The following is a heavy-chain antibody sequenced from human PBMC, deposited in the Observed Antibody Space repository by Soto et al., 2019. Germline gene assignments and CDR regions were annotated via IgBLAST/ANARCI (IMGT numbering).Heavy chain of an antibody. CDR1: GFTFSSYA. CDR3: AKLSAVRGVIILPPDY. CDR2: ISGSGGST. D-gene: IGHD3-10*01. J-gene: IGHJ4*02. Sequence: LRLSCAASGFTFSSYAMSWVRQAPGKGLEWVSAISGSGGSTYYADSVKGRFTISRDNSKNTLYLQMNSLRAEDTAVYYCAKLSAVRGVIILPPDYWGQGTLVTVSS. V-gene: IGHV3-23*01.